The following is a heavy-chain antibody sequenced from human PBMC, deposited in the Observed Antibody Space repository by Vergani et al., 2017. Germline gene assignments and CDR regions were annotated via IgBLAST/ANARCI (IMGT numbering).Heavy chain of an antibody. CDR2: ISSSSSYI. D-gene: IGHD6-6*01. J-gene: IGHJ6*02. CDR3: ASSFGSIAARHYYGMDV. V-gene: IGHV3-21*04. CDR1: GFTFSSYS. Sequence: EVQLVESGGGLVKPGGSLRLSCAASGFTFSSYSMNWVRQAPGKGLEWVSSISSSSSYIYYADSVKGRFTISRDNAKNSLYLQMSSLRSEDTAVYYCASSFGSIAARHYYGMDVWGQGTTVTVSS.